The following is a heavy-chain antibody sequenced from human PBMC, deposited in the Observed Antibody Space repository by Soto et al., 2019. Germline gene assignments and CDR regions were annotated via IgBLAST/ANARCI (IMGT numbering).Heavy chain of an antibody. D-gene: IGHD2-21*02. CDR1: GYTFTSYG. CDR2: ISAYNGNT. J-gene: IGHJ6*02. V-gene: IGHV1-18*01. CDR3: ASSYCGGDCYSVYYYYGMDV. Sequence: QVPLVQSGAEVKKPGASVKVSCKASGYTFTSYGISWVRQAPGQGLEWMGWISAYNGNTNYAQKLQGRVTMXTXTXXSTAYMELRSLRSDDTAVYYCASSYCGGDCYSVYYYYGMDVWGQGTTVTVSS.